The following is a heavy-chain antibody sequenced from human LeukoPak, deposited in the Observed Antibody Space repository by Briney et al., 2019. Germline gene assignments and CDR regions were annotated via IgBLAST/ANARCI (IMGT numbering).Heavy chain of an antibody. CDR1: GFTFSRYN. D-gene: IGHD3-10*01. CDR3: ARDGITMRILEY. V-gene: IGHV3-21*01. CDR2: ITSSSIYI. Sequence: GGSLRLSCAASGFTFSRYNMNWVRQAPGKWLEWVSSITSSSIYIYYADSMKGRFTISRDNAKNSLYLQMDSLRAEDTAVYYCARDGITMRILEYWGQGTLVTVSS. J-gene: IGHJ4*02.